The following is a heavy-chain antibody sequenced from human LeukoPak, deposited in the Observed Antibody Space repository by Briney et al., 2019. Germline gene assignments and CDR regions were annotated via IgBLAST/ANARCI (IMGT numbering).Heavy chain of an antibody. Sequence: SETLCLTCTVSVGSIRSSSYYLCWIRQPPGQGLELIGSIYKSVSTYNNPSLNSLPTISVDTSKNQFSLKLSSETAADTAVYYCARHGIVQYWGQGTLVTVSS. D-gene: IGHD1-1*01. CDR1: VGSIRSSSYY. CDR3: ARHGIVQY. J-gene: IGHJ4*02. V-gene: IGHV4-39*01. CDR2: IYKSVST.